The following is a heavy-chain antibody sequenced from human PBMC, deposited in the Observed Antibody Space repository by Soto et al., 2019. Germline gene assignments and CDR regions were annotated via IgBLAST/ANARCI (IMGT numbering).Heavy chain of an antibody. CDR2: IYYSGRT. CDR3: ARGHAIAVAGSFDY. Sequence: QVQLQESGPGLVKPSETLSLTCAVSAGSINYYYWSWIRQPPGKGLEWIGHIYYSGRTDYNPSLKSRVTISVDTSKNQFSLILSSVTAADTAVYYCARGHAIAVAGSFDYWGQGTLVSVSS. J-gene: IGHJ4*02. D-gene: IGHD6-19*01. V-gene: IGHV4-59*01. CDR1: AGSINYYY.